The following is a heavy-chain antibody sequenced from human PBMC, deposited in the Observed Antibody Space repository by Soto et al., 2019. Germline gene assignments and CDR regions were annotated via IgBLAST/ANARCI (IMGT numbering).Heavy chain of an antibody. CDR1: GFTFSNYA. Sequence: EVQLVESGGGLVQPGGSLRLSCAASGFTFSNYAMDWVRQAPGKVLEYVSGISSNGVGTYYANSVKDRFTISRDNSKNTLYLQMGSLRAEAMAVYYCARREQSDYYYMDVWGKGTSVTVSS. CDR2: ISSNGVGT. D-gene: IGHD6-19*01. CDR3: ARREQSDYYYMDV. J-gene: IGHJ6*03. V-gene: IGHV3-64*01.